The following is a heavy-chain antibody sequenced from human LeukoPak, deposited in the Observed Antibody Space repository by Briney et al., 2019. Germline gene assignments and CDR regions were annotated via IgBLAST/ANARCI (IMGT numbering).Heavy chain of an antibody. CDR3: AKTSRVNSAYDSPFDY. CDR1: GFTFRTYA. Sequence: GGSLRLSCAASGFTFRTYATSWVRQAPGKGLEWVSAVRGSGSDTYYADSVKGRFTISRDNSKNTLYLQMNSLRAEDTAIYYCAKTSRVNSAYDSPFDYWGQGTLVTVSS. V-gene: IGHV3-23*01. D-gene: IGHD5-12*01. CDR2: VRGSGSDT. J-gene: IGHJ4*02.